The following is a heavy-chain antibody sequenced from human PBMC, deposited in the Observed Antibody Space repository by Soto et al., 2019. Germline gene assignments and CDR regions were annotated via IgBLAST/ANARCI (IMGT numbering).Heavy chain of an antibody. CDR2: IYPGDSDT. CDR3: ARRNIGSGWYGGASTGPLKVYYYGMDV. CDR1: GYSFTSYW. D-gene: IGHD6-19*01. V-gene: IGHV5-51*01. Sequence: HGESLKISCKGSGYSFTSYWIGWVRQMPGKGLEWMGIIYPGDSDTRYSPSFQGQVTISADKSISTAYLQWSSLKASDTAMYYCARRNIGSGWYGGASTGPLKVYYYGMDVWGQGTTVTVSS. J-gene: IGHJ6*02.